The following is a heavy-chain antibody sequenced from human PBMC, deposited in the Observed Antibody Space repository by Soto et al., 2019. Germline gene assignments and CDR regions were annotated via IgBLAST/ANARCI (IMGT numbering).Heavy chain of an antibody. J-gene: IGHJ3*02. D-gene: IGHD3-3*01. Sequence: QLHLVQSGAVVKKPGASVTVSCSASGYPVTAYYMHWVRQAPGRGLEWMGGINPATGAAKYTQTFRGRVTMTRDTSPSTVFMELSGLTSEDTAGFYCARGGGVGVAGSAAFDMWGQGTVVTVSS. CDR3: ARGGGVGVAGSAAFDM. CDR2: INPATGAA. CDR1: GYPVTAYY. V-gene: IGHV1-2*02.